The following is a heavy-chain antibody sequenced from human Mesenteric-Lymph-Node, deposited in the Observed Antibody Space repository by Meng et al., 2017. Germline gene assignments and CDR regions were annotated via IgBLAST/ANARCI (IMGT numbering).Heavy chain of an antibody. CDR3: ARGLGRLRLGELSFRY. CDR1: GGSISSGSYY. Sequence: SETLSLTCTVSGGSISSGSYYWSWIRQPAGKGLERIGRIYTSGSTNYNPSLKSRVTISVDTSKNQFSLKLSSVTAADTAVYYCARGLGRLRLGELSFRYWGQGTLVTVSS. D-gene: IGHD3-16*02. V-gene: IGHV4-61*02. J-gene: IGHJ4*02. CDR2: IYTSGST.